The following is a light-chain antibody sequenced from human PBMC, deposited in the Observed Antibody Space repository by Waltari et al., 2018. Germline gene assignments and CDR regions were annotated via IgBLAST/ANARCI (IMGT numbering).Light chain of an antibody. V-gene: IGKV1-39*01. Sequence: DIQMTQSPSSLSASVGDRVTITCRASQSISSYLNWYQQKPGKAPKLLIYAASSLQSGVPSRCSGRGSGTEFTLTISSLQPEDFATYYCQQSYSTPRTFGQGTKVEIK. CDR2: AAS. CDR3: QQSYSTPRT. J-gene: IGKJ1*01. CDR1: QSISSY.